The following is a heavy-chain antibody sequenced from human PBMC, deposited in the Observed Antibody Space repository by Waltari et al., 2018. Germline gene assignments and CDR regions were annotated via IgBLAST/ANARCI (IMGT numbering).Heavy chain of an antibody. Sequence: QVQLQESGPGLVKPSETLSLTCAVSGYSISSGYYWGWIRPPPGKGLEWIGSIYHSGSPYYYPSLKSRLTISVDTSKNQFPLNLSSVTAADTAVYYCARLHPSAWFDPWGQGTLVTVSS. CDR3: ARLHPSAWFDP. J-gene: IGHJ5*02. CDR1: GYSISSGYY. V-gene: IGHV4-38-2*01. CDR2: IYHSGSP.